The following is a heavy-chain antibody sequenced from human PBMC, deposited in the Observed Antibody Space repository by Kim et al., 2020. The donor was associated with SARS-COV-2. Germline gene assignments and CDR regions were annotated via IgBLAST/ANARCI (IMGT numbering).Heavy chain of an antibody. CDR2: IDPSDSYT. J-gene: IGHJ4*02. V-gene: IGHV5-10-1*01. CDR3: ALHSGYDVITIDY. D-gene: IGHD5-12*01. Sequence: GESLKISCKGSGYSFTSYWISWVRQMPGKGLEWMGRIDPSDSYTNYSPSFQGHVTISADKSISTAYLQWSSLKASDTAMYYCALHSGYDVITIDYWGQGTLVTVSS. CDR1: GYSFTSYW.